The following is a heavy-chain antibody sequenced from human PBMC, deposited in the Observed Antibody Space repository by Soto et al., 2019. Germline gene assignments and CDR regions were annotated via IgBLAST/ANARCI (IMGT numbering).Heavy chain of an antibody. D-gene: IGHD6-6*01. J-gene: IGHJ4*02. CDR3: VKDPVRSSSPFRDY. CDR1: GFTFSSYA. Sequence: EVQVLESGGGLVQPGGSLRLSCAASGFTFSSYAMRWIRHAPGKGPEWVSGISANGDSTHYADFVKGRFTISRDNSRNTLYLQMSSLRAEDTAVYYCVKDPVRSSSPFRDYWGQGTLVTVSS. CDR2: ISANGDST. V-gene: IGHV3-23*01.